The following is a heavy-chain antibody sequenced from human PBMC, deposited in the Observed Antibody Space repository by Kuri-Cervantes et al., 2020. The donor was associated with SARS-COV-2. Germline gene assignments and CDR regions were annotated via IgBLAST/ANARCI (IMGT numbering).Heavy chain of an antibody. CDR3: ARVRYIVGATETYYFDY. V-gene: IGHV1-2*02. J-gene: IGHJ4*02. D-gene: IGHD1-26*01. CDR1: GYTFTGYY. CDR2: INPNSGGT. Sequence: ASVKVSCKASGYTFTGYYMHWVRQAPGQELEWTGWINPNSGGTNYAQKFQGRVTMTRDTSISTAYMELSRLRSDDTAVYYCARVRYIVGATETYYFDYWGQGTLVTVSS.